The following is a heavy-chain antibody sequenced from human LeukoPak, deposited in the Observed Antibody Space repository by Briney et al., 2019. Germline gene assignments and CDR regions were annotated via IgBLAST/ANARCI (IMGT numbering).Heavy chain of an antibody. V-gene: IGHV1-2*02. D-gene: IGHD6-19*01. CDR3: ARDPVAGNPLFDY. Sequence: GASVKVSCKASGYTFTGYYMHWVRQAPGQGLEWMGWINPNSGGTNYAQKFQGRVTMTRDTSISTAYMELSRLRSDDTAVYCCARDPVAGNPLFDYWGQGTLVTVSS. CDR2: INPNSGGT. CDR1: GYTFTGYY. J-gene: IGHJ4*02.